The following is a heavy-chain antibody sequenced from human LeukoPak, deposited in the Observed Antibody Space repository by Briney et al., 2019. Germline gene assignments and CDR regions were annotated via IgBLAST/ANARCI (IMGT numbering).Heavy chain of an antibody. J-gene: IGHJ4*02. CDR3: TTQGHYYDSSGYNFVDY. CDR1: GFTFSSYA. CDR2: ARNKAGSYTT. Sequence: GGSLRLSCAASGFTFSSYAMSWVRQAPGKGLEWVGRARNKAGSYTTEYAASLKGRFTISRDDSKNSLYLQMNSLKTEDTAVYYCTTQGHYYDSSGYNFVDYWGQGTLVTVSS. V-gene: IGHV3-72*01. D-gene: IGHD3-22*01.